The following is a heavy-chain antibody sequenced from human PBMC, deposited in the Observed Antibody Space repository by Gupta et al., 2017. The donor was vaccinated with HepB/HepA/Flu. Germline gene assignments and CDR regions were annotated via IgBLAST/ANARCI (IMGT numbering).Heavy chain of an antibody. D-gene: IGHD5-12*01. Sequence: YYADSVKGRFTISRDNAKNSLYLQMNSLRAEDTAAYYCARASGYNLIFGYFYYMDVWGKGTTVTVSS. CDR3: ARASGYNLIFGYFYYMDV. V-gene: IGHV3-11*04. J-gene: IGHJ6*03.